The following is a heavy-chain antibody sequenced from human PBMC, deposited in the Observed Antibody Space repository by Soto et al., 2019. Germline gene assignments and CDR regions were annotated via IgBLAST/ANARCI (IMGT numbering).Heavy chain of an antibody. Sequence: EVQLVESGGDLVQPGGSLRLSCAASGFTFSTYWMHWVRQAPGKGLVWVSRSSGDESSTSYADSVKGRFTISRDNAKNTLYLQMNSLRAEDTVIYLCARAPHQTIFTGIINYWGHGSLVSVSS. V-gene: IGHV3-74*01. CDR1: GFTFSTYW. CDR3: ARAPHQTIFTGIINY. J-gene: IGHJ4*01. D-gene: IGHD3-9*01. CDR2: SSGDESST.